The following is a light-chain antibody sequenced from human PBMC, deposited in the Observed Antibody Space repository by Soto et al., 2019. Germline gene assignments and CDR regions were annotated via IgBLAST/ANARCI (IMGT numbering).Light chain of an antibody. CDR2: RAS. J-gene: IGKJ5*01. CDR3: QQYGSSLLP. Sequence: EIVITQSPATLAGSPGETVTLACMASQSLSGNLAWYQQKPGQAPRLLIFRASTRATGVPARFSGRGSGTEFTLTISSLEPEDFAVYYCQQYGSSLLPFGQGTRLEIK. CDR1: QSLSGN. V-gene: IGKV3-15*01.